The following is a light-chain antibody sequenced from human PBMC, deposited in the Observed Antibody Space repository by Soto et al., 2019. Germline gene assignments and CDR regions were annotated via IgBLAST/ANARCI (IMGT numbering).Light chain of an antibody. CDR2: DAS. Sequence: EIVLTQSPATLSLSPGERATLSCRASQSVSSYLAWYQQKPGQAPRLLIYDASNRATGIPARFSGSGSGTDFTLTISRLEPEDFAVYYCQQYNNWPPITFGGGTKVEIK. CDR3: QQYNNWPPIT. V-gene: IGKV3-11*01. J-gene: IGKJ4*01. CDR1: QSVSSY.